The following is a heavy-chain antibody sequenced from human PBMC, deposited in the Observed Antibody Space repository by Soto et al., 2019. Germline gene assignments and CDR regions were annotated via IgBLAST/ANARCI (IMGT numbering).Heavy chain of an antibody. CDR3: ARRGDLDAFDI. J-gene: IGHJ3*02. CDR1: GYTFTSYG. D-gene: IGHD3-10*01. Sequence: QVQLVQSGAEVKKPGASVKVSCKASGYTFTSYGISWVRQAPGQGLEWMGWISAYNGGTNYAQKFQGWVTMTRDTSISTAYMELSRLRSDDTAVYYCARRGDLDAFDIWGQGTMVTVSS. CDR2: ISAYNGGT. V-gene: IGHV1-18*01.